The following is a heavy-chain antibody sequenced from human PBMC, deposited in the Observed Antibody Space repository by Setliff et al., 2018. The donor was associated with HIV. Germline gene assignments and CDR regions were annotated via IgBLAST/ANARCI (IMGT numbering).Heavy chain of an antibody. CDR3: ARLGYSVDLRRLDY. J-gene: IGHJ4*02. CDR1: GGPISSYY. V-gene: IGHV4-59*08. CDR2: IYYSGRT. D-gene: IGHD3-16*02. Sequence: SETLSLTCTVSGGPISSYYWSWIRQPPGKGLEWIGYIYYSGRTNYNPSLKSRVTISLDASKNHFSLKVNSVTAADTAVYYCARLGYSVDLRRLDYWGQGAQVTVSS.